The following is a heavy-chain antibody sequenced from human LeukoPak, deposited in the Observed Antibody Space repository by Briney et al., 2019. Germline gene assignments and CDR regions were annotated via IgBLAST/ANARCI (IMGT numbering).Heavy chain of an antibody. CDR2: ISWNSGSI. D-gene: IGHD5-24*01. CDR1: GFTFDGYA. V-gene: IGHV3-9*01. J-gene: IGHJ4*02. CDR3: AKDTEMAALYYFDY. Sequence: AGGSLRLSCAASGFTFDGYAVHWVRQAPGKGLEWVSGISWNSGSIGYADSVKGRFTISRDNAKNSLYLQMNSLRAEDTALYYCAKDTEMAALYYFDYWGQGTLVTVSS.